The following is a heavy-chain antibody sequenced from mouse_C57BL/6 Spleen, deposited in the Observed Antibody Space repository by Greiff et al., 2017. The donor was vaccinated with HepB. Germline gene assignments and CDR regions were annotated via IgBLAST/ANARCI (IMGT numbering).Heavy chain of an antibody. V-gene: IGHV1-15*01. CDR2: IDPETGGT. D-gene: IGHD2-4*01. CDR1: GYTFTDYE. CDR3: TPYSTMITRWFAY. J-gene: IGHJ3*01. Sequence: QVQLKESGAELVRPGASVTLSCKASGYTFTDYEMHWVKQTPVHGLEWIGAIDPETGGTAYNQKFKGKAILTADKSSSTAYMELRSLTSEDSAVYYCTPYSTMITRWFAYWGQGTLVTVSA.